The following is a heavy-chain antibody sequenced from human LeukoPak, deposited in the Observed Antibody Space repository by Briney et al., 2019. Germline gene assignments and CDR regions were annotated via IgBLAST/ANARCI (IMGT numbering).Heavy chain of an antibody. D-gene: IGHD3-22*01. CDR2: ISGSGGST. Sequence: PGGSLRLSCAASGFTFSSYAMSWVRQAPGKGLEWVSVISGSGGSTYYADSVKGRFTISRDNSKNTLYLQMNSLRAEDTAVYYCARDIGSGYYPPLDYWGQGTLVTVSS. J-gene: IGHJ4*02. CDR3: ARDIGSGYYPPLDY. V-gene: IGHV3-23*01. CDR1: GFTFSSYA.